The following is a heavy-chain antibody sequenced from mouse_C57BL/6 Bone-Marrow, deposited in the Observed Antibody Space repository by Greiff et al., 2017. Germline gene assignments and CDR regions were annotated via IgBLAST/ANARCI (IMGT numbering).Heavy chain of an antibody. Sequence: QVQLQQSGAELAKPGASVKLSCKASGYTFTSYWMHWVQQRPGQGLEWIGYINPGGGYTKYKQKFKDKATLTADKSTSTAYMQLSSLTYADSAVYYCERGFAYWGQGALVTVSA. J-gene: IGHJ3*01. CDR1: GYTFTSYW. V-gene: IGHV1-7*01. CDR3: ERGFAY. CDR2: INPGGGYT.